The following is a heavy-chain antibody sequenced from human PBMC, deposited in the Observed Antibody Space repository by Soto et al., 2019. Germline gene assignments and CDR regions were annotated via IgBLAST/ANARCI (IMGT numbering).Heavy chain of an antibody. CDR2: ISNNSSVK. V-gene: IGHV3-48*02. D-gene: IGHD2-8*01. CDR1: GFTFSNYS. CDR3: ARDRDAYCIKGVCSGPYFDY. Sequence: EVQLVESGGGLVQPGESLRLSCAVSGFTFSNYSINWVRQAPGKGLEWLSYISNNSSVKYYADSVKGRFTNSRDNAKNSLYLQMNRLRDDDTAVYYCARDRDAYCIKGVCSGPYFDYWGRGTLVTVSS. J-gene: IGHJ4*02.